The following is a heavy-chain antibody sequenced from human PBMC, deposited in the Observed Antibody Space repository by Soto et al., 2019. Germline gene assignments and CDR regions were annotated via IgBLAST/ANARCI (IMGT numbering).Heavy chain of an antibody. Sequence: PGGSLRLSCAASGFTFSSYEMNWVRQAPGKGLEWVSYISSSGSTIYYADSVKGRFTISRDNAKNSLYLQMNSLRAEDTAVYYCARERADGLDYYYGMDVWGQGTTVTVSS. CDR1: GFTFSSYE. J-gene: IGHJ6*02. CDR3: ARERADGLDYYYGMDV. D-gene: IGHD4-17*01. CDR2: ISSSGSTI. V-gene: IGHV3-48*03.